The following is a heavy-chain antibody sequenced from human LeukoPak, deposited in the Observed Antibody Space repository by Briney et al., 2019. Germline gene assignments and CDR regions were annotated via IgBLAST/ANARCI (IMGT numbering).Heavy chain of an antibody. J-gene: IGHJ3*02. CDR1: GYSFTSYW. V-gene: IGHV5-51*01. Sequence: LGESLKISCKGSGYSFTSYWIGWVRQMPGKGLEWMGIIYPGDSDTRYCPSFQGQVTISADKSISTAYLQWSSLKASDTAMYYCARRGYGDYQGVAFDIWGQGTMVTVSS. CDR3: ARRGYGDYQGVAFDI. CDR2: IYPGDSDT. D-gene: IGHD4-17*01.